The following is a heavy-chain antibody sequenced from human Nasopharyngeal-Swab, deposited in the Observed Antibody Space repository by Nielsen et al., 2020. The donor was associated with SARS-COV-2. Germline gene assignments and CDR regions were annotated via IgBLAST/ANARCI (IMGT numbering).Heavy chain of an antibody. D-gene: IGHD4-17*01. CDR1: GYSFTSYW. CDR3: ASRGSYGDYAFDY. J-gene: IGHJ4*02. CDR2: IYPGDSDT. V-gene: IGHV5-51*01. Sequence: GGSLRLSCKGSGYSFTSYWIGWVRQMPGKGLEWMGIIYPGDSDTRYSPSFQGQVTISADKSISTAYLQWSSLKASDTAMYYCASRGSYGDYAFDYWGQVTLVTVSS.